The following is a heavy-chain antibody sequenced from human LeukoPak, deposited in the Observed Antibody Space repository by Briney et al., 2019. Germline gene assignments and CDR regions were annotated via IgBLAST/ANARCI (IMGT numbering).Heavy chain of an antibody. V-gene: IGHV3-33*06. CDR1: GFTFSSYG. CDR2: IWYDGSNK. CDR3: AKDLSPGPD. Sequence: GRSLRLSCAASGFTFSSYGMHWVRQAPGKGLEWVAVIWYDGSNKYYADSVKGRFTISRDNSKNTLYLQMNSLRAEDTAVYYCAKDLSPGPDWGQGTLVTVSS. J-gene: IGHJ4*02.